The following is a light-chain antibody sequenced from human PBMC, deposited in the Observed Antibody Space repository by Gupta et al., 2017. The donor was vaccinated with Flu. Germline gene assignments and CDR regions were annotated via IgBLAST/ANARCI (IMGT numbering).Light chain of an antibody. CDR1: SSNIGNKY. J-gene: IGLJ2*01. CDR2: ENN. Sequence: QSVLTQPPPVSAAPGQKVTISCSGSSSNIGNKYVSWYQQLPGTAPKLLIYENNKPPSGIPDRFSGSKSGTSATLGITGLQTGDEADYYCGTWDSSLSAVVFGGGTKLTVL. V-gene: IGLV1-51*02. CDR3: GTWDSSLSAVV.